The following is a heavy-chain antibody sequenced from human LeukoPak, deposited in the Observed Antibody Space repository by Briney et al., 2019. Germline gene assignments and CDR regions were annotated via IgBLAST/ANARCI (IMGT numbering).Heavy chain of an antibody. V-gene: IGHV3-33*01. J-gene: IGHJ3*02. D-gene: IGHD4-17*01. CDR1: GFTFSSYG. Sequence: HPGGSLRLSCAASGFTFSSYGMHWARQAPGKGLEWVAVIWYDGSNKYYADSVKSRFTISRDNSKNTLYLQMNSPRAEDTAVYYCARNQDYGVYNSVGAFDIWGQGTMVTVSS. CDR2: IWYDGSNK. CDR3: ARNQDYGVYNSVGAFDI.